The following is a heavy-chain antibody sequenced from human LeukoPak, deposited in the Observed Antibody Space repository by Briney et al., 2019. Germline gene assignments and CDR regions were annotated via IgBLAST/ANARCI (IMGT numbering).Heavy chain of an antibody. Sequence: GGSLRLSCAASGFTVSSNYMSWVRQAPGKGLEWVSVIYSGGSTYYADSVKGRFTISRDNSRNTLYLQMNSLRAEDTAVYYCAMTTMTTEWDYRGQGTLVTVSS. CDR3: AMTTMTTEWDY. J-gene: IGHJ4*02. V-gene: IGHV3-53*01. CDR1: GFTVSSNY. D-gene: IGHD4-17*01. CDR2: IYSGGST.